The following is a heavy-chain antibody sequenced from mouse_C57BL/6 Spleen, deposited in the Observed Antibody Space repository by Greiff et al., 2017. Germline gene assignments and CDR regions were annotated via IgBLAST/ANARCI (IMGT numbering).Heavy chain of an antibody. Sequence: EVKVVESGGGLVKPGGSLKLSCAASGFTFRSYAMSWVRQTPEKRLEWVATISDGGSYTYYPDNVKGRFSISRDNAKNNLYLQMSHLKSEDTAMYYCARNCDGYYVWFAYWGQGTLVTVSA. V-gene: IGHV5-4*03. D-gene: IGHD2-3*01. CDR3: ARNCDGYYVWFAY. CDR1: GFTFRSYA. CDR2: ISDGGSYT. J-gene: IGHJ3*01.